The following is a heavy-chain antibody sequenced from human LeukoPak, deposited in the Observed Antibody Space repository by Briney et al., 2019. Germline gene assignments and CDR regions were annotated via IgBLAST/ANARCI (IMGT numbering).Heavy chain of an antibody. J-gene: IGHJ5*02. CDR1: GGSISSYY. V-gene: IGHV4-59*12. CDR2: IYYSGST. D-gene: IGHD3-10*01. CDR3: ASQRSNYGSGSRATPGWFDP. Sequence: SETLSLTCTVSGGSISSYYWSWIRQPPGKGLEWIGYIYYSGSTNYNPSLKSRVTISVDTSKNQFSLKLSSVTAADAAVYYCASQRSNYGSGSRATPGWFDPWGQGTLVTVSS.